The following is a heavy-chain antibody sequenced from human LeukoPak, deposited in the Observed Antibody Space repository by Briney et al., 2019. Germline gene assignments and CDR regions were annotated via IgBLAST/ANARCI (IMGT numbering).Heavy chain of an antibody. V-gene: IGHV3-21*05. J-gene: IGHJ4*02. CDR1: GFTFSDYS. D-gene: IGHD1-26*01. CDR2: IGLGSGFV. CDR3: ARDHKWAFDY. Sequence: PGGSLRLSCAASGFTFSDYSVNWVRQAPGRGLEWISYIGLGSGFVSYADSVKGRFTITSDTARNSLYLQMSSLRAEDTAVYFCARDHKWAFDYWGQGILVTVSS.